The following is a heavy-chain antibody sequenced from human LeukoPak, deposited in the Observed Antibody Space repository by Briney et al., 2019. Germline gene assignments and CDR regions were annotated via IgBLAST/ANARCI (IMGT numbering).Heavy chain of an antibody. D-gene: IGHD3-10*01. CDR2: IYYTGNT. J-gene: IGHJ4*02. CDR3: ARSQNYYGSGDY. V-gene: IGHV4-61*03. Sequence: SETLSLTCTVSGDSVSNGNYYWSWLRQPPGKALEWIGYIYYTGNTYYNPSLEGRVTISVDTSRNHFSVKLSSVTAADTAVYYCARSQNYYGSGDYWSQGTLVTVSS. CDR1: GDSVSNGNYY.